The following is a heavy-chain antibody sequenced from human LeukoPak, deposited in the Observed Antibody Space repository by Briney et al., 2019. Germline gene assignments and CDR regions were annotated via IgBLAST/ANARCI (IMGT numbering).Heavy chain of an antibody. CDR3: ARVYYDSSGQYYFDD. Sequence: PSETLSLTCAVSGYSISTGYYWGWIRQPPGKGLEWIGTIYHSGSTYYNPSLKSRVTISVDTSKNQFSLKLSSVTAADTAVYYCARVYYDSSGQYYFDDWGQGTLVTVSS. CDR2: IYHSGST. J-gene: IGHJ4*02. D-gene: IGHD3-22*01. V-gene: IGHV4-38-2*01. CDR1: GYSISTGYY.